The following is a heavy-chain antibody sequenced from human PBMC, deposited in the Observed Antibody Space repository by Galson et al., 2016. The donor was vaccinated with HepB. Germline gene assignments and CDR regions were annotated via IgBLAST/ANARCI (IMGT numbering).Heavy chain of an antibody. CDR3: ARGSSTTSFF. CDR1: GFTFSSYW. Sequence: SLRLSCAASGFTFSSYWMHWVRQAPGKGLVWVSRINYDGSTTSYADSVKGRFTISRDNAKNTLYLQMNSLRAEDTAVYYCARGSSTTSFFWGHGTLVTVSS. V-gene: IGHV3-74*01. CDR2: INYDGSTT. J-gene: IGHJ4*01. D-gene: IGHD2/OR15-2a*01.